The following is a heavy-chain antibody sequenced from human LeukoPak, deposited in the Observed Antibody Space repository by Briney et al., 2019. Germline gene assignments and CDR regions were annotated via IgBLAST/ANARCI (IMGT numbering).Heavy chain of an antibody. J-gene: IGHJ5*02. V-gene: IGHV4-39*07. Sequence: SETLSLTCTVSSGSINSSNYYWGWIRQPPGKGLEWIGSIYYSGSTYYNPSLKSRVTISLDTSKNQFSLKLSSVTAADTAVYYCAREVPYDILTGYYFGPSWFDPWDQGTLVTVSS. CDR3: AREVPYDILTGYYFGPSWFDP. CDR1: SGSINSSNYY. D-gene: IGHD3-9*01. CDR2: IYYSGST.